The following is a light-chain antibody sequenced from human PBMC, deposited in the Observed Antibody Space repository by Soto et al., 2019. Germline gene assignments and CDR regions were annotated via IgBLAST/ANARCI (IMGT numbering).Light chain of an antibody. Sequence: ERVMTQSPATLSVSPGERATLSCRASQSVSSNLASYQQKPGQAPRLFIYGASTRATAIPLRFSCSGSGTEFALTISSLQSEDFAVYYCQQYDNWPLTFGQGTRLQIK. J-gene: IGKJ5*01. CDR1: QSVSSN. V-gene: IGKV3-15*01. CDR3: QQYDNWPLT. CDR2: GAS.